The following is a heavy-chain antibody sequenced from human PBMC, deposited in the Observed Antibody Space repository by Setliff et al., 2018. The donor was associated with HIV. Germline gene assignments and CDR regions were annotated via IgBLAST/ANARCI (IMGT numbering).Heavy chain of an antibody. J-gene: IGHJ4*02. Sequence: LRLPCAASGFSFRLYWMSWVRQAPGEGLEWVSAFLSTCERTFYADSVKGRFTITRDNSKNTVYLQMNSLRAEDTAEYYCAKELAASGLGYLDSWGRGILVTVSS. CDR1: GFSFRLYW. V-gene: IGHV3-23*01. CDR3: AKELAASGLGYLDS. CDR2: FLSTCERT. D-gene: IGHD3-16*02.